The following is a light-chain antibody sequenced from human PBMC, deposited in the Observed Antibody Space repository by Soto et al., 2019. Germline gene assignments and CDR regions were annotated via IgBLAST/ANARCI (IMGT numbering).Light chain of an antibody. CDR1: SSDVGGYNY. Sequence: QSALTQPRSVSGSPGQSVTISCTGTSSDVGGYNYVSWYQQHPGKAPKLMIYDVSKRPSGVPDRFSGSKSGNTASLTISGLQAEDEADYYCCLYAGSYTFGYVFGTGTKLTVL. V-gene: IGLV2-11*01. J-gene: IGLJ1*01. CDR2: DVS. CDR3: CLYAGSYTFGYV.